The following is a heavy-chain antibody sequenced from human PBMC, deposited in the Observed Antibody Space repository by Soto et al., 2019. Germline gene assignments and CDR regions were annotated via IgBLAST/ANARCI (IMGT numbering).Heavy chain of an antibody. CDR1: GFTFDDFA. CDR2: ISWNSGNI. Sequence: EVQLVESGGGLVQPGXSLRLSCAASGFTFDDFAMHWVRQXPGXXLXWVXXISWNSGNIGYADSVKGRFTISRDNAKNSLYLQMNSLRVEDTALYYCAKDRYDYYXSXXNYGMDVWGQGTTVTVSS. D-gene: IGHD3-10*01. V-gene: IGHV3-9*01. J-gene: IGHJ6*02. CDR3: AKDRYDYYXSXXNYGMDV.